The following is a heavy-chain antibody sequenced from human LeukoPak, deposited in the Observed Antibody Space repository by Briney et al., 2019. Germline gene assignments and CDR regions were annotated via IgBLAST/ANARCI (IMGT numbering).Heavy chain of an antibody. CDR1: GGSFSGYY. CDR3: ARDTKFSP. J-gene: IGHJ5*02. Sequence: PSETLSLTCAVYGGSFSGYYWSWIRQPPGKGLEWIGRIYSSGSTNYNPSLKSRVTMSIDTSKNQFSLKLSSVTAADTAFYYCARDTKFSPWGQGTLVTVSS. CDR2: IYSSGST. D-gene: IGHD3-3*01. V-gene: IGHV4-4*07.